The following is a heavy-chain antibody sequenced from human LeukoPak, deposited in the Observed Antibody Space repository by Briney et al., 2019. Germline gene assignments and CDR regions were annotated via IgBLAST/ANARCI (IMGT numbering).Heavy chain of an antibody. V-gene: IGHV3-21*01. CDR2: ISSSSSYI. Sequence: GGSLRLSCAASGFTFSSYSMNWVRQAPGKGLEWVSSISSSSSYIYYADSVKGRFTISRDNAKNSLYLQMNSLRADDTAVYYCARVGDSSGFNYADFGYWGQGTLVTVSS. CDR3: ARVGDSSGFNYADFGY. D-gene: IGHD3-22*01. J-gene: IGHJ4*02. CDR1: GFTFSSYS.